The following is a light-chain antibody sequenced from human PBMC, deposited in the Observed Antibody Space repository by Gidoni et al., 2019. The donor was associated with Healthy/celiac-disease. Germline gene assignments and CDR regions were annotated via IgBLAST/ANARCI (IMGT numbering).Light chain of an antibody. J-gene: IGKJ1*01. CDR2: AAS. CDR3: LQHNSYPWT. Sequence: LQMTPSPSSLSASVGDRVTITCRASQGIRNELGWYQQKPGKAPKRLIYAASSLQSGVPSRFSGSGSGTEFTLTISSLQPEDFATYYCLQHNSYPWTFGQGTKVEIK. CDR1: QGIRNE. V-gene: IGKV1-17*01.